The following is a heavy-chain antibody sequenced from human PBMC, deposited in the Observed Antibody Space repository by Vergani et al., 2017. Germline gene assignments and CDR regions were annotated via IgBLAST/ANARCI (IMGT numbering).Heavy chain of an antibody. CDR2: MTYSETYI. Sequence: EVQLVESGGRLVEPGGSLRLSCVASGFAFTSFSFNWVRPAPGKGLEWISFMTYSETYIKYADSVRGRFTISRDNAKSSLYLQMNNLRVEDTAVYYCARDLQSPHYGMDLWCQGTTVTVSS. V-gene: IGHV3-21*06. CDR1: GFAFTSFS. CDR3: ARDLQSPHYGMDL. J-gene: IGHJ6*02.